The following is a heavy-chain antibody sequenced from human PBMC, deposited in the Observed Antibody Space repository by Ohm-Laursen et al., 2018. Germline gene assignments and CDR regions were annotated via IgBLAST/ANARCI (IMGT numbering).Heavy chain of an antibody. CDR2: MNPNSGNT. V-gene: IGHV1-8*01. J-gene: IGHJ4*02. CDR3: SFEYYYDSSGYLASFNFDY. CDR1: GYTFTSYD. Sequence: ASVKVSCKASGYTFTSYDINWVRQATGQGLEWMGWMNPNSGNTGYAQKFQGRVTITADESTSTAYMELSSPRSEDTAVYYCSFEYYYDSSGYLASFNFDYWGQGTLVTVSS. D-gene: IGHD3-22*01.